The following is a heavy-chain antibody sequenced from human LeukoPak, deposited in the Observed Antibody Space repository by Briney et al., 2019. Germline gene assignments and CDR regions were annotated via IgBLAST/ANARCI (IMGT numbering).Heavy chain of an antibody. CDR3: VRADGRDGYKGLVDY. Sequence: SETLSLTCAVYGGSFSAYHWSWIRQPPGKGLGWIGEINHSGSTNYNPSLKSRVTMSVDTSRNQFSLKLNSVTAADAAVYYCVRADGRDGYKGLVDYWGQGTLVTVSS. V-gene: IGHV4-34*01. CDR1: GGSFSAYH. J-gene: IGHJ4*02. CDR2: INHSGST. D-gene: IGHD5-24*01.